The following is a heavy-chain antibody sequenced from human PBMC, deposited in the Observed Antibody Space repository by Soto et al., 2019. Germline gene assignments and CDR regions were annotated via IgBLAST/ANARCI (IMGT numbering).Heavy chain of an antibody. Sequence: EASVKVSCKASGYTFTSYDINWVRQATGQGLEWMGWMNPNSGNTGYAQKFQGRVTMTRNTSISTAYMELSSLRSEDTAVYYCARGYCSSTSCYTISHYYYGMDVWGQGTTVTAP. D-gene: IGHD2-2*02. CDR1: GYTFTSYD. CDR3: ARGYCSSTSCYTISHYYYGMDV. V-gene: IGHV1-8*01. J-gene: IGHJ6*02. CDR2: MNPNSGNT.